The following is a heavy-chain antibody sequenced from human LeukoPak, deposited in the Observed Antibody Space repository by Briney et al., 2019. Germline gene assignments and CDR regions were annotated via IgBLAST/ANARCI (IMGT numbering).Heavy chain of an antibody. CDR1: GFSFTSYW. Sequence: GGSLRLPCVASGFSFTSYWMSWVRQAPGKGLEFVANINQDAGTTNYVDSVKGRFTISRDNAENSLYLQMSSLRAEDTALYYCARDPGWSSFDIWGQGIMVTVSS. J-gene: IGHJ3*02. CDR2: INQDAGTT. CDR3: ARDPGWSSFDI. V-gene: IGHV3-7*01. D-gene: IGHD2-15*01.